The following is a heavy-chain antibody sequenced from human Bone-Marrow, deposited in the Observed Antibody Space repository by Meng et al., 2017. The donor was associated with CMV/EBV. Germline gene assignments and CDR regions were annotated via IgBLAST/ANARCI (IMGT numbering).Heavy chain of an antibody. CDR2: ISYDGSNK. J-gene: IGHJ5*02. Sequence: GESLKISCAASGFTFSSYAMHWVRQAPGKGLEWVAVISYDGSNKYYADSVKGRFTISRDNSKNTLYLQMNSLRAEDTAVYYCGRVPGRFFYDFWSGYQYNWFGPWGQGTLVTVSS. D-gene: IGHD3-3*01. V-gene: IGHV3-30*04. CDR3: GRVPGRFFYDFWSGYQYNWFGP. CDR1: GFTFSSYA.